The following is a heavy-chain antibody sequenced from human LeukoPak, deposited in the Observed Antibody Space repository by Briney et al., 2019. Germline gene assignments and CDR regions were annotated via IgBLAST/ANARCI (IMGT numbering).Heavy chain of an antibody. CDR2: ISPYSGIT. D-gene: IGHD5-18*01. Sequence: ASVKVSCKTSGYTFTSYAITWVRQAPGQGLEWMGWISPYSGITNYARMLQGRVTMTTDTSTSTAYMELRSLRSDDTAMYYCARLDSYGSSQADYWGQGALVTVSS. CDR3: ARLDSYGSSQADY. V-gene: IGHV1-18*01. J-gene: IGHJ4*02. CDR1: GYTFTSYA.